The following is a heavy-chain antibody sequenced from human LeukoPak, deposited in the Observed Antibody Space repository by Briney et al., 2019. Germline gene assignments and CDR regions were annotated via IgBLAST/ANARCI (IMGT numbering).Heavy chain of an antibody. CDR3: ARGVGKKCRYCSGGSCYPVPDAFDI. J-gene: IGHJ3*02. D-gene: IGHD2-15*01. Sequence: ASVKVSCKASGYTFTGYYMHWVRQAPGQGLEWMGWINPNSGGTNYAQKFQGWVTMTRDTSISTAYMELSRLRSDDTAVYYCARGVGKKCRYCSGGSCYPVPDAFDIWGQGTMVTVSS. V-gene: IGHV1-2*04. CDR1: GYTFTGYY. CDR2: INPNSGGT.